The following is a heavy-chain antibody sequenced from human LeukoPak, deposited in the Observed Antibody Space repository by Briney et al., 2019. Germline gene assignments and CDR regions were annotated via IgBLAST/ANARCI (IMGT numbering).Heavy chain of an antibody. D-gene: IGHD5-24*01. CDR3: ARHPWATKPGSFDI. CDR1: SGSISSSSYY. V-gene: IGHV4-39*01. Sequence: SETLSLTCIVSSGSISSSSYYWGWIRQPPGKGLEWVGSIYYTGATYYNPSLESRVAISVDTSKNQFSLKLTSVTAADTAVYYCARHPWATKPGSFDIWGQGTMVTVSS. CDR2: IYYTGAT. J-gene: IGHJ3*02.